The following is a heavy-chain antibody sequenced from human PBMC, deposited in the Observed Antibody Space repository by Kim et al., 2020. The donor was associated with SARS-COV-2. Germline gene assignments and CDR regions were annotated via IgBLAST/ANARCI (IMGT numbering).Heavy chain of an antibody. V-gene: IGHV4-39*01. Sequence: SETLSLTCTVSADSISRSSTYWGWIRQPPGKGLEWIGSINYSGNTYYNPSLKSRVTISVDTSKNQFSLKMRSVTAADTAVYYCARLVSENSAVEYWGQGTLVPVSS. J-gene: IGHJ4*02. CDR2: INYSGNT. CDR1: ADSISRSSTY. CDR3: ARLVSENSAVEY.